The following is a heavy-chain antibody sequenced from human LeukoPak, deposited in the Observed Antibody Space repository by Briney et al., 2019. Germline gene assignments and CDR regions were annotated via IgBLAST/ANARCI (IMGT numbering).Heavy chain of an antibody. V-gene: IGHV4-4*02. CDR2: IYHSGST. D-gene: IGHD2-21*02. Sequence: SETLSLTCAVSGGSISSSNWWSWVRQPPGEGLEWIGEIYHSGSTNYNPSLKSRVTISVDKSKNQFSLKLSSVTAADTAVYYCARQHIVVVTSWFDPWGQGTLVTVSS. CDR1: GGSISSSNW. J-gene: IGHJ5*02. CDR3: ARQHIVVVTSWFDP.